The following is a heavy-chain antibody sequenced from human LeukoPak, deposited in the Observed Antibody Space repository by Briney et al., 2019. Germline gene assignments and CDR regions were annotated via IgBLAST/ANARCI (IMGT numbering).Heavy chain of an antibody. CDR1: GYTFTSYD. CDR2: MNPNSGNT. V-gene: IGHV1-8*01. Sequence: GATVKVSCKASGYTFTSYDINWVRQATGKGLEWMGWMNPNSGNTGYAQKFQGRVTMTRNTSISTAYMELSSLRSEATAVYYCARGGYSSSWLSGINWFDPWGQGTLVTVSS. J-gene: IGHJ5*02. CDR3: ARGGYSSSWLSGINWFDP. D-gene: IGHD6-13*01.